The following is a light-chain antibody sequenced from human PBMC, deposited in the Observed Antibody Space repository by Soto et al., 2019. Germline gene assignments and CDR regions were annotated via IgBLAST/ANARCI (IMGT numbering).Light chain of an antibody. CDR3: QQYMFYPYT. CDR1: QNVDDW. J-gene: IGKJ2*01. CDR2: RAS. V-gene: IGKV1-5*03. Sequence: DIQMTQSPSTLSASIGDRVTITCRVSQNVDDWLAWYQQKPGTAPKVLIFRASIVESGVPSRFSGSGYGTEFTLIISSLQPDDLATYYCQQYMFYPYTFGQGTKLEIK.